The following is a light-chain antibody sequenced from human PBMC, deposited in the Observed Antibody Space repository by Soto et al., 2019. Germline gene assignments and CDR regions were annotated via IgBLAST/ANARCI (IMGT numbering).Light chain of an antibody. V-gene: IGKV3-15*01. J-gene: IGKJ1*01. Sequence: EMVMTQSQATLSVSPGERATLSCRASQSFSSNLAWYQQKPGQAPRLLIYGASTRATGIPARFSGSGSGTEFTLTISSLQSEDFAVYYCQQYNNWPPWTFGQGTKVDIK. CDR1: QSFSSN. CDR3: QQYNNWPPWT. CDR2: GAS.